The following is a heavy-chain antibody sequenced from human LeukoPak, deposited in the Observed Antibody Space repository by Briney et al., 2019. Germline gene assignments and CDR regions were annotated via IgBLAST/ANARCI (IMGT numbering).Heavy chain of an antibody. CDR2: INAGNGNT. D-gene: IGHD2-21*02. V-gene: IGHV1-3*01. J-gene: IGHJ4*02. CDR1: GYTFTSYA. CDR3: ARELGYCGGDCYFDY. Sequence: GASVNVSCKASGYTFTSYAMHWVRQAPGQRLEWMGWINAGNGNTKYSQKFQGRVTITRDTSASTAYMELSSLRSEDTAVYYCARELGYCGGDCYFDYWGQGTLVTVSS.